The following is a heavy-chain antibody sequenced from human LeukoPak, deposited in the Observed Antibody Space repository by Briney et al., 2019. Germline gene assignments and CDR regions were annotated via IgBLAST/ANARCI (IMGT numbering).Heavy chain of an antibody. CDR3: ARDGVMAESPFYFDS. CDR2: ISSSTSNI. Sequence: GGSLRLSCTGSGFIFNSYGINWVRQAPGKGLEWVAYISSSTSNIFYADSVKGRFTISRDHAKDSVLLQMNSLRVEDTALYFCARDGVMAESPFYFDSWGQGALVTVSS. J-gene: IGHJ4*02. V-gene: IGHV3-48*01. D-gene: IGHD2-21*01. CDR1: GFIFNSYG.